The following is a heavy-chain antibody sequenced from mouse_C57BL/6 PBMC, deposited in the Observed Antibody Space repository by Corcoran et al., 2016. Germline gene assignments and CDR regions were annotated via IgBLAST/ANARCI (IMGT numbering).Heavy chain of an antibody. CDR1: GYTFTDYS. D-gene: IGHD1-1*01. Sequence: EVQLQQSGPELVKPGASVQKSCKASGYTFTDYSMNWVKQSQGKSLEWIGDINPNNGGTSYNQKFKGKATLTLDKSSSTSYMELRSLTSEDSAVYYCARRTYYGGYFDYWGQGTTLTVSS. CDR3: ARRTYYGGYFDY. V-gene: IGHV1-26*01. CDR2: INPNNGGT. J-gene: IGHJ2*01.